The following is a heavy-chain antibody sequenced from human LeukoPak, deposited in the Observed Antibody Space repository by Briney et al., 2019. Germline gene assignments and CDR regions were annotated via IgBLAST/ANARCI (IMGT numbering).Heavy chain of an antibody. J-gene: IGHJ4*02. CDR2: IKQDGSEK. D-gene: IGHD5-18*01. Sequence: ETLSLTCTVSGGSISSGGYYWSWVRQAPGKGLEWVANIKQDGSEKYYVDSVKGRFTISRDNAKNSLYLQMNSLRAEDTAVYYCARDADVDTAMVADFDYWGQGTLVTVSS. V-gene: IGHV3-7*03. CDR1: GGSISSGGYY. CDR3: ARDADVDTAMVADFDY.